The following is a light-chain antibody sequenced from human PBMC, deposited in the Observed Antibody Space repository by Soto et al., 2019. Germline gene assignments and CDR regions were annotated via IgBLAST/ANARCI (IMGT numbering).Light chain of an antibody. CDR1: SSDVGGYDF. J-gene: IGLJ3*02. V-gene: IGLV2-14*01. CDR2: QVS. Sequence: QSVLTQPASVSGSPGQSITISCTGTSSDVGGYDFASWYQHHPGKAPRLIIYQVSNRPSGVSNRFSGSKSGNTASLTISGLHPEDEADYYCSSYISMIVRVFGGGTKVTVL. CDR3: SSYISMIVRV.